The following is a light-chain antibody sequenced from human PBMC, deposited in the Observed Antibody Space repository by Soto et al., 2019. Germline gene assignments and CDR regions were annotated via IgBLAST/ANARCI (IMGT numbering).Light chain of an antibody. CDR2: GAS. Sequence: VVMTQTPATVSLSSGQRATLSRRASQSVSNNYLAWYQQKPGQAPRLLTYGASNRATGIPDRFSGSGSGTDFTLTISRLEPEDFAVYYCQQYGSSGTFGQGTKVDIK. J-gene: IGKJ1*01. CDR3: QQYGSSGT. CDR1: QSVSNNY. V-gene: IGKV3-20*01.